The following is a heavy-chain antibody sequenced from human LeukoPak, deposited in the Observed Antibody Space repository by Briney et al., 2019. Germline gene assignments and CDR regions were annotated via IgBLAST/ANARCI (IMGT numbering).Heavy chain of an antibody. J-gene: IGHJ3*02. CDR1: GGSFSGYY. CDR3: ARRRRIYGDYFVRAFDI. D-gene: IGHD4-17*01. Sequence: SSETLSLTCAVYGGSFSGYYWSWIRQPPGKGLEWIGEINHSGSTYYNPSLKSRVTISLDTSKNQFSLNVSSVTAADTSVYYCARRRRIYGDYFVRAFDIWGQGTMVTVSS. CDR2: INHSGST. V-gene: IGHV4-34*01.